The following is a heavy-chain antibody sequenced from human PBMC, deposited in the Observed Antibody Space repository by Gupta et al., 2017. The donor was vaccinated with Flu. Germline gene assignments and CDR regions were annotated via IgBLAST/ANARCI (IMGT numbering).Heavy chain of an antibody. Sequence: PGKGLEWIGLVDPEDGETIYAEKFQGRVTITADTSTDTAYMELSSLRSEDTAVYYCATGVRIVVVPAAIPTFYYYYGMDVWGQGTTVTVSS. CDR2: VDPEDGET. J-gene: IGHJ6*02. CDR3: ATGVRIVVVPAAIPTFYYYYGMDV. V-gene: IGHV1-69-2*01. D-gene: IGHD2-2*02.